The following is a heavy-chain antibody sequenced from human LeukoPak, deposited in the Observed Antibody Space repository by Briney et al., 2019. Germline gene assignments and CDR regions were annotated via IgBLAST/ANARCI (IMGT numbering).Heavy chain of an antibody. D-gene: IGHD6-13*01. CDR2: IYNDGRT. CDR3: ARGIGRSWSLDN. CDR1: GLTVSISY. V-gene: IGHV3-53*01. Sequence: PGGSLRLSCAASGLTVSISYMRWVRQAPGKGLEWVSVIYNDGRTYYVDSVKSRFTISRDNSKNTLHFQMNSLRVEDTAVYYCARGIGRSWSLDNWGQGTLVTVSS. J-gene: IGHJ4*02.